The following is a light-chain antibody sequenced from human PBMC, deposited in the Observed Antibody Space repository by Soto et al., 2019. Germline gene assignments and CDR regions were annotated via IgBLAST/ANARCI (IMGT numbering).Light chain of an antibody. CDR1: QSVNSW. CDR2: DAS. V-gene: IGKV1-5*01. J-gene: IGKJ5*01. CDR3: QQSYRTPT. Sequence: DIQMTQSHSTLSASVGDRVTITCRASQSVNSWLAWYQQRPGKAPKLLVYDASTLESGVPSRFSGSGSGTEFTLTINSLQPDDFATYYCQQSYRTPTFGQGTRLEN.